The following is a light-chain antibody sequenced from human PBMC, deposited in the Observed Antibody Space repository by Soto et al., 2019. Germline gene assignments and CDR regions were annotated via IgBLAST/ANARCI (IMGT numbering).Light chain of an antibody. CDR2: DVS. CDR3: QYQGS. V-gene: IGKV3-20*01. Sequence: IVLTQSLDTLSLSPGQRATLSCRASQSVSRRYLAWYQQKPGQAPILLIYDVSERASDIPDRFSGSGSGTDFTLTINRLVPEDVAVYYCQYQGSFGGGTKVEIE. CDR1: QSVSRRY. J-gene: IGKJ4*01.